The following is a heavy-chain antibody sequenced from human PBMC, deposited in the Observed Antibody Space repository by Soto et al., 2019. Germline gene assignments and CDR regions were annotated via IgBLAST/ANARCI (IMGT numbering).Heavy chain of an antibody. CDR2: INAGNGAT. J-gene: IGHJ4*02. CDR1: GYTFTTYA. CDR3: ARGSAAAGPYYFDY. Sequence: ASVKVSCKASGYTFTTYAMHWVRQAPGQRLEWMGWINAGNGATKYSQNFQDRVTIARNTSANTAFMELSSLRSEDTAVYYCARGSAAAGPYYFDYWAQGTLVTVSS. V-gene: IGHV1-3*01. D-gene: IGHD6-13*01.